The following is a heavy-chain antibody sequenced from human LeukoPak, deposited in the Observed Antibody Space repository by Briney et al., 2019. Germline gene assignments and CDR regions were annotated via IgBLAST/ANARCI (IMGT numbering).Heavy chain of an antibody. CDR1: GFTFSSLA. CDR3: ARDRRYCSGGSCYYYYYGMDV. V-gene: IGHV3-30-3*01. CDR2: ISYDGSNK. J-gene: IGHJ6*02. D-gene: IGHD2-15*01. Sequence: GRSLRLSCAASGFTFSSLAVHWVRQAPSKGLEWVAVISYDGSNKYYADSVKGRFTISRDNSKNTLYLQMNSLRAEDTAVYYCARDRRYCSGGSCYYYYYGMDVWGQGTTVTVSS.